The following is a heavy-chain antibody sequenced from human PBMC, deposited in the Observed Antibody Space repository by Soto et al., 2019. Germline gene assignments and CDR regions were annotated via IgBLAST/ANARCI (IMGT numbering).Heavy chain of an antibody. J-gene: IGHJ4*02. CDR2: ISSSSTYI. V-gene: IGHV3-21*01. CDR3: AREAFGASATLHFAS. CDR1: GFTLSSYR. D-gene: IGHD2-15*01. Sequence: PGGSLRLSCAASGFTLSSYRMNWVRQAPGKGREGVSSISSSSTYIYYADSVKGRFTISRDXAKNSGYLQMNSLRAEDTPVSYCAREAFGASATLHFASRSPRSLVTVSS.